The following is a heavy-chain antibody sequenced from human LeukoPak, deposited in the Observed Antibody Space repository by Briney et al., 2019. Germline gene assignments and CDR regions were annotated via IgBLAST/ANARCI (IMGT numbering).Heavy chain of an antibody. J-gene: IGHJ4*02. CDR3: ARVGVVVTAKLDYTDY. V-gene: IGHV1-18*04. Sequence: GASVKASCKASGYTFTGYYMHWVRQAPGQGLEWMGWISAYNGNTNYAQKLQGRVTMTTDTSTSTAYMELRSLRSDDTAVYYCARVGVVVTAKLDYTDYWGQGTLVTVSS. D-gene: IGHD2-21*02. CDR1: GYTFTGYY. CDR2: ISAYNGNT.